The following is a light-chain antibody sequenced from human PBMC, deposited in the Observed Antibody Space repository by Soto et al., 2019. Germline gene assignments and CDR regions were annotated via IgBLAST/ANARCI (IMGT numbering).Light chain of an antibody. CDR3: NSYAASGNLWV. Sequence: QSALTQPASVSGSPGQSITISCTGTSSDVGGHNSVAWYQHNPGKAPKLMIYDVSNRPSGVSSRFSGSKSGNTASLTVSGLQAEDEADYYCNSYAASGNLWVFGGGTKLTVL. J-gene: IGLJ3*02. V-gene: IGLV2-14*01. CDR1: SSDVGGHNS. CDR2: DVS.